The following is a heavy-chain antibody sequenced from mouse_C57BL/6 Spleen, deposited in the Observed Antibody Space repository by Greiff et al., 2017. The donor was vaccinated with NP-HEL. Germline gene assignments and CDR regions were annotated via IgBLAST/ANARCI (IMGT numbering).Heavy chain of an antibody. V-gene: IGHV1-69*01. D-gene: IGHD1-1*01. Sequence: QVQLQQPGAELVMPGASVKLSCKASGYTFTSYWMHWVKQRPGQGLEWIGEIDPSDSYTNYNQKFKGKSTLTVDKSSSTAYMQLSSLTSEDSAVYYCARELATVVARYFDVWGTGTTVTVSS. CDR2: IDPSDSYT. J-gene: IGHJ1*03. CDR1: GYTFTSYW. CDR3: ARELATVVARYFDV.